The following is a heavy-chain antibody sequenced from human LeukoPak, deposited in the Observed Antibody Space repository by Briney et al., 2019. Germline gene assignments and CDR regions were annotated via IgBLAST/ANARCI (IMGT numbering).Heavy chain of an antibody. CDR3: ARLAGAYCGGDCYSTGGYYYYMDV. J-gene: IGHJ6*03. CDR2: ISSNGGST. V-gene: IGHV3-64*01. D-gene: IGHD2-21*02. Sequence: GGSLRLSCAASGFTFSSYAMHWVRQAPGKGLEYVSAISSNGGSTYYANSVKGRFTISRDNSKNTLYLQMGSLRAEDMAVYYCARLAGAYCGGDCYSTGGYYYYMDVWAKGTTVTVSS. CDR1: GFTFSSYA.